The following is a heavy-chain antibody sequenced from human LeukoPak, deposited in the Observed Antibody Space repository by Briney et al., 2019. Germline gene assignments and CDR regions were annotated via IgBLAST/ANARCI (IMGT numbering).Heavy chain of an antibody. CDR1: GFIFSSYG. J-gene: IGHJ4*02. Sequence: GGSLRLSCAASGFIFSSYGMHWVRQAPGKGLEWVSSISSSSSYIYYADSVKGRFTISRDNAKNSLYLQMDSLRVDDTAVYYCARDAVTGYSSGWYKPFPFDYWGQGSLVTVSS. V-gene: IGHV3-21*01. CDR3: ARDAVTGYSSGWYKPFPFDY. D-gene: IGHD6-19*01. CDR2: ISSSSSYI.